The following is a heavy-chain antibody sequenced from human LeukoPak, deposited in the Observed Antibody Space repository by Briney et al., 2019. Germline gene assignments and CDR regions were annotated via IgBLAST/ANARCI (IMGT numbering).Heavy chain of an antibody. D-gene: IGHD2-21*01. CDR1: GYTFTVYF. Sequence: ASVKVSCKASGYTFTVYFLHWVRQAPGQGLEWMGWINPNSGGTNYAQKFQGTVTMTRDTSISTAYMELSRRSSDDTAVYYCVRECCGIDAYDMWVQGTMATVSA. CDR3: VRECCGIDAYDM. V-gene: IGHV1-2*02. J-gene: IGHJ3*02. CDR2: INPNSGGT.